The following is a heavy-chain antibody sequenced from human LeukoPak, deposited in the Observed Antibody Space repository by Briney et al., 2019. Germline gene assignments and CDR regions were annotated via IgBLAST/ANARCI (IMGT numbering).Heavy chain of an antibody. CDR3: VRALNGDKDY. CDR1: GFTFSSSW. V-gene: IGHV3-74*01. Sequence: PGGSLRLSCAASGFTFSSSWMHWVRQAPGKGLVWVSRINSDGSITNYADSVKGRFTISRDNAKNTLYLQMNSPRAEDTAVYYCVRALNGDKDYWGQGTLVTVSS. D-gene: IGHD7-27*01. J-gene: IGHJ4*02. CDR2: INSDGSIT.